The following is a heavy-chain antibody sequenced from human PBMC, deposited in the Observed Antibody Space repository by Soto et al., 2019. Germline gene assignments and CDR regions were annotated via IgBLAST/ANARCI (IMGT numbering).Heavy chain of an antibody. CDR2: INHRGAT. Sequence: PPQTLSLTCAVYGGSFSSYYCGWIRPPPEKGRGWVGAINHRGATNYNPYLKSRVTISVDTSKNQFSMKLSSVTAADTAVYYCARGQLANDPSVVVVAAKPASSFDIWGQGTLVTVSS. CDR3: ARGQLANDPSVVVVAAKPASSFDI. V-gene: IGHV4-34*01. J-gene: IGHJ3*02. D-gene: IGHD2-15*01. CDR1: GGSFSSYY.